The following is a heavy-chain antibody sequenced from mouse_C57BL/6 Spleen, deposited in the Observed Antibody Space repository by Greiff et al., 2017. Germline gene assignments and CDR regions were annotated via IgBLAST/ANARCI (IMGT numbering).Heavy chain of an antibody. CDR2: ISSGSSTI. CDR1: GFTFSDYG. V-gene: IGHV5-17*01. J-gene: IGHJ4*01. Sequence: EVKLVESGGGLVKPGGSLKLSCAASGFTFSDYGMHWVRQAPEKGLAWVAYISSGSSTIYYADTVKGRFTISRDNAKNTLFLQMTSLRSEDTAMYYCAYYYGSAYAMDYWGQGTSVTVSS. CDR3: AYYYGSAYAMDY. D-gene: IGHD1-1*01.